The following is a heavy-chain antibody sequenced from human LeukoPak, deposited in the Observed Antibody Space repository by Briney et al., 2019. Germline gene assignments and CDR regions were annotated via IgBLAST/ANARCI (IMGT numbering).Heavy chain of an antibody. V-gene: IGHV3-23*01. CDR1: GFTFSSYA. Sequence: GGSLRLSCSASGFTFSSYAMSWVRQARGKGLEWVSAISGSGDSTYYADSVKGRFTISSDNSKITLYLQMNSRRAEDAAVYYCAKDTLLSSSDDQIDYWGQGTLVTVSS. CDR2: ISGSGDST. D-gene: IGHD6-6*01. J-gene: IGHJ4*02. CDR3: AKDTLLSSSDDQIDY.